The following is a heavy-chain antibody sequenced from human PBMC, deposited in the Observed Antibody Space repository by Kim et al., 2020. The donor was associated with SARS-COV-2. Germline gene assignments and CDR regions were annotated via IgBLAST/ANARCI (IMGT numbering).Heavy chain of an antibody. D-gene: IGHD3-16*01. Sequence: TYYKPSLKSRVAISIDTSKNQFSLKLSSVTAADTAVYYCARDRGWGFFDYWGQGTLVTVSS. J-gene: IGHJ4*02. CDR2: T. CDR3: ARDRGWGFFDY. V-gene: IGHV4-31*02.